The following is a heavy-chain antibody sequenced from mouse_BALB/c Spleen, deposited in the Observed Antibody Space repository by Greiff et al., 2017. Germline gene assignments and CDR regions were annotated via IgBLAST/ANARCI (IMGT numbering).Heavy chain of an antibody. V-gene: IGHV1-54*03. CDR1: GYAFTNYL. CDR3: ARSDDYDVGY. Sequence: VMLVESGAELVRPGTSVKVSCKASGYAFTNYLIEWVKQRPGQGLEWIGVINPGSGGTNYNEKFKGKATLTADKSSSTAYMQLSSLTSDDSAVYFCARSDDYDVGYWGQGTTLTVSS. J-gene: IGHJ2*01. D-gene: IGHD2-4*01. CDR2: INPGSGGT.